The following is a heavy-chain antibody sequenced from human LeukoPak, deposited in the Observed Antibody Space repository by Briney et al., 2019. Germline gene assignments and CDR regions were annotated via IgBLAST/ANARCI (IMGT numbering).Heavy chain of an antibody. CDR1: GFTFSSYG. CDR2: IRYDGSNK. Sequence: GGSLRLSCAASGFTFSSYGMHWVRQAPGKGLEWVAFIRYDGSNKYYADSVKGRFTISRDNSKNTLYLQMNSLRAEDTAVYYCARAGYSGYALGDWGQGTLVTVSS. D-gene: IGHD5-12*01. CDR3: ARAGYSGYALGD. V-gene: IGHV3-30*02. J-gene: IGHJ4*02.